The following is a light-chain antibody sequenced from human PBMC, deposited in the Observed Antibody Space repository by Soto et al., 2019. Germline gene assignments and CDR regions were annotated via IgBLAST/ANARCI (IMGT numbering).Light chain of an antibody. CDR1: QSISSW. Sequence: DIQITHSPCSLSPPVATGATTTCRASQSISSWLAWYQQKPGKPPKLLIYDASSLERGVPSRFSGSGSGTEFTLTISSLQPDDFATYYCQQYNSYSWTFGQGTKVDIK. CDR3: QQYNSYSWT. CDR2: DAS. V-gene: IGKV1-5*01. J-gene: IGKJ1*01.